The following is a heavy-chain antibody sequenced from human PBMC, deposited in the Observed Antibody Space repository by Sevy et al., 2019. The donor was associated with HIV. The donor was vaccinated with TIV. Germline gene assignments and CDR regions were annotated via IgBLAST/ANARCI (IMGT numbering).Heavy chain of an antibody. D-gene: IGHD6-19*01. Sequence: SHTLSLTCAISGDSVSSNSAAWNWIRQSPSRGLEWLGRTYYRSKWYNDYAVSVKSRITINPDTSKNQFSLQLNSVSPEDTAVYYCARGYRPYSSGWLYYFDYWGQGTLVTVSS. CDR1: GDSVSSNSAA. CDR2: TYYRSKWYN. J-gene: IGHJ4*02. CDR3: ARGYRPYSSGWLYYFDY. V-gene: IGHV6-1*01.